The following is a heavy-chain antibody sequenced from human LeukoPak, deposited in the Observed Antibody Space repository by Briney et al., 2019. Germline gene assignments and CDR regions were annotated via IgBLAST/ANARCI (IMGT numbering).Heavy chain of an antibody. D-gene: IGHD6-13*01. CDR1: GGSFSGYY. J-gene: IGHJ5*02. CDR3: ARVFRYSSSLALSWFDP. Sequence: SETLSLTCAVYGGSFSGYYWSWIRQPPGKGLEWIGEINHSGSTNYNPSLKSRVTISVDTSKNQFSLKLSSVTAADTAVYYCARVFRYSSSLALSWFDPWGQGTLVTVSS. V-gene: IGHV4-34*01. CDR2: INHSGST.